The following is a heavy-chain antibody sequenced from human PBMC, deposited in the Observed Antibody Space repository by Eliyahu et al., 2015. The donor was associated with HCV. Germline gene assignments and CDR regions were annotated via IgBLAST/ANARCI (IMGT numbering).Heavy chain of an antibody. CDR2: ILPVFGSS. Sequence: QVQLEQSGAEVKKSGSSVKVSCKASGGTFRTLSINWVRQAPGQGLEWMGRILPVFGSSNYAQKFQGRVSITADESTATAYLELNSLTSDDTAIFYCATVRASVTHRAEYFQHWGQGTLVTVS. V-gene: IGHV1-69*01. D-gene: IGHD5/OR15-5a*01. CDR1: GGTFRTLS. CDR3: ATVRASVTHRAEYFQH. J-gene: IGHJ1*01.